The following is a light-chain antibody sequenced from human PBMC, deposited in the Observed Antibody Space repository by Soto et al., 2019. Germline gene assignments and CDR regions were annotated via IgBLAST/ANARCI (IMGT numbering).Light chain of an antibody. Sequence: QSVLTQPPSVSGAPGQRVTISCTGSSSNIGAGYDVHWYQQLPGTAPKLLIYGNSNRPSGVPDRFSGSKSGTSDSLAITGLQAEDEADYYCQSYDSSLSALVFGGGTKLTVL. CDR1: SSNIGAGYD. V-gene: IGLV1-40*01. CDR3: QSYDSSLSALV. CDR2: GNS. J-gene: IGLJ2*01.